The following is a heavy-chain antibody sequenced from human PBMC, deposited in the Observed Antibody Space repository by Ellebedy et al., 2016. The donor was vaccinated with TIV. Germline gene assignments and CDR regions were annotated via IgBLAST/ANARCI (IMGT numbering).Heavy chain of an antibody. D-gene: IGHD6-13*01. J-gene: IGHJ4*02. CDR3: ARAPAGTQPSPLDY. CDR2: IYYSGSS. V-gene: IGHV4-31*03. Sequence: MPSETLSLTCTVSGGSSSSGGYSWSWIRQHAGKGLEWLGYIYYSGSSYYNPSLKSRLTISLEPSENQFSLQLSSVTAADTAVYYCARAPAGTQPSPLDYWGQGTLVTGSS. CDR1: GGSSSSGGYS.